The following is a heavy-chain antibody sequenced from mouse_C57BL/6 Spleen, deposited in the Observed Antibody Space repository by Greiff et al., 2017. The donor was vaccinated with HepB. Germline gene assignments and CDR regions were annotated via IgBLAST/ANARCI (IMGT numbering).Heavy chain of an antibody. CDR2: IHPNSGST. CDR3: ARSPLYAMDY. CDR1: GYTFTSYW. J-gene: IGHJ4*01. Sequence: VQLQQSGAELVKPGASVKLSCKASGYTFTSYWMHWVKQRPGQGLEWIGMIHPNSGSTNYNEKFRSKATLTVDKSSSTAYMQLSSLTSEDSAVYYCARSPLYAMDYWGQGTSVTVSS. V-gene: IGHV1-64*01.